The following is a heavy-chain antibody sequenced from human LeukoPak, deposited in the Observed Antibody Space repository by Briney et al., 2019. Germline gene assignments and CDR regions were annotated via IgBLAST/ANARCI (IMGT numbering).Heavy chain of an antibody. CDR2: IYHSGST. CDR3: ARVGYYDFWSGYGNWFDS. Sequence: SETLSLTCAVSGGSISSGGYSWSWIRQPPGKGLEWIGYIYHSGSTYYNPSLKSRVTISVDRSKNQFSLKLSSVTAADTAVYYCARVGYYDFWSGYGNWFDSWGQGTLVTVSS. V-gene: IGHV4-30-2*01. J-gene: IGHJ5*01. CDR1: GGSISSGGYS. D-gene: IGHD3-3*01.